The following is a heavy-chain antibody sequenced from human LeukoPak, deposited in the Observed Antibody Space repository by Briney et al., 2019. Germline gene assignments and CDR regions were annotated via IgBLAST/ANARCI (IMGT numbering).Heavy chain of an antibody. V-gene: IGHV3-30*01. Sequence: GGSLRLSCAASGFTFSSYAMHWVRQAPGKGLEWVAVISYDGSNKYFADSVKGRFTISRDNSKNTLYLQMNSLRAEDTAVYYCAREYYYGSGKDYWGQGTLVTVSS. CDR3: AREYYYGSGKDY. CDR2: ISYDGSNK. D-gene: IGHD3-10*01. J-gene: IGHJ4*02. CDR1: GFTFSSYA.